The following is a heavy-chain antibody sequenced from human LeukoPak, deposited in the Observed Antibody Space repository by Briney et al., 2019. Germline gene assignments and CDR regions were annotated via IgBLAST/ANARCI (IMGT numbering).Heavy chain of an antibody. CDR1: GFTFSSYW. Sequence: GGSLRLSCATSGFTFSSYWMHWVRQAPGKGLVWVSRISSDGSDTTYADSVKGRFTISRDNAKKMLYLQMNGLRVDDTAVYYCTRAPYHGDYVSWAWGQGTLVTVSS. CDR2: ISSDGSDT. D-gene: IGHD4-17*01. CDR3: TRAPYHGDYVSWA. V-gene: IGHV3-74*01. J-gene: IGHJ4*02.